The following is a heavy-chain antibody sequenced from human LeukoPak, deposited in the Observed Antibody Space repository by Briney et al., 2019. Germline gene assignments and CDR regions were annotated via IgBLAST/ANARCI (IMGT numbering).Heavy chain of an antibody. Sequence: GDSLRLSCAASGFSVSDKYMGWVSQAPGKGLEWVSVIYTAGDTFYPDSVRGRFSISRDTSRNMVNLQMNSLRAEDTALYYCTSGQMFTSGGFDDWGRGTLVTVSS. CDR1: GFSVSDKY. J-gene: IGHJ4*02. D-gene: IGHD6-19*01. V-gene: IGHV3-53*01. CDR3: TSGQMFTSGGFDD. CDR2: IYTAGDT.